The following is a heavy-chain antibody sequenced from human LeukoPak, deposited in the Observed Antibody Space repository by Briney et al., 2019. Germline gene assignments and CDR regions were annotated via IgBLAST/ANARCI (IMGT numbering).Heavy chain of an antibody. V-gene: IGHV3-7*04. D-gene: IGHD2-21*01. CDR1: GFNSGDSR. CDR2: VNQDGTEK. J-gene: IGHJ4*02. CDR3: VKGDWYFES. Sequence: PGGSLRLSCAASGFNSGDSRMTWVRQAPGKGLQWVANVNQDGTEKHFLDSVEGRFTISRDNAKKSLYLQMSSLRPEDTALYFCVKGDWYFESWGQGTLVTVSS.